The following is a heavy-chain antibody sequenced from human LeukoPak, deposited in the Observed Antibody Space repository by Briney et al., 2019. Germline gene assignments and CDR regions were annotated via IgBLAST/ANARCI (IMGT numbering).Heavy chain of an antibody. CDR2: INHSGST. CDR1: GGSFSGYY. CDR3: ARAMPDCSSTSCYSV. D-gene: IGHD2-2*01. V-gene: IGHV4-34*01. Sequence: PSETLSLTCAVYGGSFSGYYWSWIRQPPGKGLEWIGEINHSGSTNYNPSLKSRVTISVDTSKNQFSLKLSSVTAADTAVYYCARAMPDCSSTSCYSVWGQGTLATVSS. J-gene: IGHJ4*02.